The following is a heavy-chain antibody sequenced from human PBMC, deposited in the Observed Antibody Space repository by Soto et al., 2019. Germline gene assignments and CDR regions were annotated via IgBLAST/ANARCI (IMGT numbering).Heavy chain of an antibody. J-gene: IGHJ3*02. CDR1: GGTFSSYA. D-gene: IGHD1-26*01. Sequence: SVKVSCKASGGTFSSYAISWVRQAPGQGLEWMGGIIPIFGTANYAQKFQGRVTIIADESTSTAYMELSSLRSEDTAVYYCARGWELRFDAFDIWGQGTMVTVSS. CDR2: IIPIFGTA. V-gene: IGHV1-69*13. CDR3: ARGWELRFDAFDI.